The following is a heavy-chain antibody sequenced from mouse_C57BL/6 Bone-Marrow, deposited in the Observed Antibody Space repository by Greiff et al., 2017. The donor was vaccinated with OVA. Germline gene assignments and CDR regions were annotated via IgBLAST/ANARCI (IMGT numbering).Heavy chain of an antibody. J-gene: IGHJ3*01. CDR1: GFTFSSYG. V-gene: IGHV5-6*02. CDR2: ISSGGSYT. D-gene: IGHD3-1*01. CDR3: ARPVRAWFAY. Sequence: EVKLVESGGDLVKPGGSLKLSCAASGFTFSSYGMSWVRQTPDKRLEWVATISSGGSYTYYPDSVKGRFTISRDNAKNTLYLQMSSLESEDTAMYYCARPVRAWFAYWGQGTPVTVSA.